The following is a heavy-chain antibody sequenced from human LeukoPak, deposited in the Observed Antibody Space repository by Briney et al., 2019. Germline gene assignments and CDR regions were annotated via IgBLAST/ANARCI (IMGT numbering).Heavy chain of an antibody. D-gene: IGHD6-13*01. J-gene: IGHJ4*02. CDR1: GFTVSKKY. CDR3: ATEAGVD. V-gene: IGHV3-66*01. CDR2: LYSGGGT. Sequence: GGSLRLSCAASGFTVSKKYMTWVRQAPGKGLEWVSGLYSGGGTYYADSVKGRFTISRDNSKNTLNLQMNSLRTEDTAVYYCATEAGVDWGQGTLVTVSS.